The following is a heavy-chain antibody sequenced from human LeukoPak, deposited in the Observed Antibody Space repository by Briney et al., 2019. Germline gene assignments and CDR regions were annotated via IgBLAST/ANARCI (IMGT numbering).Heavy chain of an antibody. Sequence: PSETLSLTCAVYGGSFSGYYWSWIRQPPGKGLEWIGEINHSGSTNYNPSLKSRVTISVDTSKNQFSLKLSSVTAADTAVYYCARAAHLLWFGELLSSRPDAFDIWGQGTMVTVSS. J-gene: IGHJ3*02. V-gene: IGHV4-34*01. CDR3: ARAAHLLWFGELLSSRPDAFDI. CDR1: GGSFSGYY. CDR2: INHSGST. D-gene: IGHD3-10*01.